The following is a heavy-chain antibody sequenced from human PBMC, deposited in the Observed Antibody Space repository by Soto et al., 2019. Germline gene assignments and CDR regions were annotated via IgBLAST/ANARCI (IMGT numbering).Heavy chain of an antibody. Sequence: SVKVSCKASTRTFSSYTIIWVRQAPGQGLEWMGRIIPILGIANYAQKFQGRVTITADKSTSTAYMELSSLRSEDTAVYYCAKDPQQWLTIFDYWGQGALVTVSS. CDR1: TRTFSSYT. V-gene: IGHV1-69*04. J-gene: IGHJ4*02. CDR2: IIPILGIA. D-gene: IGHD6-19*01. CDR3: AKDPQQWLTIFDY.